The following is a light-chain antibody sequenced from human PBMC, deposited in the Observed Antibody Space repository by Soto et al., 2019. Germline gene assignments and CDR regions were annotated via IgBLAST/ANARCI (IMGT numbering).Light chain of an antibody. J-gene: IGKJ1*01. V-gene: IGKV3-15*01. CDR3: QQYSNWPRT. CDR1: QSLDSY. Sequence: EIVLTQSPATLSLSPGERATLSCRASQSLDSYLAWYQQKPGQAPRLLIYAASTRATGIPARFSGSGSGTEFTLTISSLQSEDFAVYYCQQYSNWPRTFGQGTKVDI. CDR2: AAS.